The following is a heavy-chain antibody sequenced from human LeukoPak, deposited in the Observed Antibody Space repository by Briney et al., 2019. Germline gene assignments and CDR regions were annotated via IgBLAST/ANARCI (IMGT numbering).Heavy chain of an antibody. Sequence: GGSLRLSCAASGLTFNYHWLRWGRHAPGEGRVWVANIKQQAIQKRYVDSVEGRFTVSRNNAKHALYLKMNSQRAEETAEYYCARARGTYGYVFDYWGQGTLVTVSS. V-gene: IGHV3-7*01. CDR1: GLTFNYHW. CDR2: IKQQAIQK. J-gene: IGHJ4*02. D-gene: IGHD5-12*01. CDR3: ARARGTYGYVFDY.